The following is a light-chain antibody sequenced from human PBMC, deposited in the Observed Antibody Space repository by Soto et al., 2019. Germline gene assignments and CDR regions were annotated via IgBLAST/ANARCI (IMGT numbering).Light chain of an antibody. CDR2: AAS. CDR3: QHSYSTLT. CDR1: QSISSY. Sequence: IKRTQPPSSMSASVGDRVTLTCRASQSISSYLNWYQHKPGKAPKLLIYAASSLQSGVSSRFSGSGSGTDFTLTIRSLKPDEFATYYCQHSYSTLTFGGGTKVDIK. V-gene: IGKV1-39*01. J-gene: IGKJ4*01.